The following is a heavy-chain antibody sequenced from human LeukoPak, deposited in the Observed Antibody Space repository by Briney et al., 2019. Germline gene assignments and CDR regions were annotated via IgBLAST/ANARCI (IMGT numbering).Heavy chain of an antibody. J-gene: IGHJ6*03. CDR3: ARNYYDSSGYSDYYYYYMDV. D-gene: IGHD3-22*01. V-gene: IGHV3-21*04. Sequence: PGGSLRLSCSASGFTFSTYSMNWVRQAPGKGLEWVSSISSSSRCIYYADSVKGRFTISRDNSWNTLYLQMNSLRAEDTAVYYCARNYYDSSGYSDYYYYYMDVWGKGTTVTISS. CDR1: GFTFSTYS. CDR2: ISSSSRCI.